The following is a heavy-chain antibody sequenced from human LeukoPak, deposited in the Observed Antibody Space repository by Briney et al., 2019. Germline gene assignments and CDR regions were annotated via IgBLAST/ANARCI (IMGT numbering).Heavy chain of an antibody. CDR1: GFTFNNFG. CDR2: IRYDESNR. Sequence: GGSLRLSCAASGFTFNNFGMHWVRQAPGRGLEWVAFIRYDESNRYYGDSAKGRFTISRDNSKNTLYLQMNSLRGEDTAVYYCAKDRGKYLTWLLEEDFYYYYMDVWGKGTTVTVSS. V-gene: IGHV3-30*02. D-gene: IGHD3-22*01. CDR3: AKDRGKYLTWLLEEDFYYYYMDV. J-gene: IGHJ6*03.